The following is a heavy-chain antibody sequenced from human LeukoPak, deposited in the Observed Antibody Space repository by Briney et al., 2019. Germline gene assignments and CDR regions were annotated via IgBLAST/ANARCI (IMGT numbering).Heavy chain of an antibody. D-gene: IGHD5-12*01. J-gene: IGHJ4*02. CDR1: ALTSDTIS. CDR3: ARDCVNSGWPKWVADH. CDR2: TSLDRNNK. Sequence: PGGSLRLSWTADALTSDTISTHCFSPAPGSGMGWEASTSLDRNNKYLPDSVKGRLAIARDNSDNTLYLDVTRVTTEDTSGYYCARDCVNSGWPKWVADHWGKGTLVTVSS. V-gene: IGHV3-30*09.